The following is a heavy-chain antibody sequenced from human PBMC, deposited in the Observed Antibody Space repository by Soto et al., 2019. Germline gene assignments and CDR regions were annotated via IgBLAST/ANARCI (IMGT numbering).Heavy chain of an antibody. D-gene: IGHD3-10*01. CDR1: GFTFSDST. CDR2: IRSKTNTYAT. CDR3: TRQYLLWGPFDY. J-gene: IGHJ4*02. Sequence: EVHLVESGGGLVQPGGSLKLSRAASGFTFSDSTIHWVRQASGKGLEWVGRIRSKTNTYATAYGASVKGRFLISRDDSKDTAYLQMNSLKSEDTAVYYCTRQYLLWGPFDYWGQGTPVTVSA. V-gene: IGHV3-73*01.